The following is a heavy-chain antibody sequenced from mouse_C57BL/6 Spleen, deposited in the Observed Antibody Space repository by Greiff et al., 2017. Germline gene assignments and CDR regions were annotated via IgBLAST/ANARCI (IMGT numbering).Heavy chain of an antibody. Sequence: QVQLKESGPGLVAPSQSLSITCTVSGFSFTSYGVHWVRQPPGKGLEWLVVIWSDGSTTYNSAIKSSLSISKDNSKSQVILKINSLPTDDTAMYCCARHDDYYGSSSAWFAYWGQGTLVTVSA. CDR1: GFSFTSYG. J-gene: IGHJ3*01. CDR2: IWSDGST. V-gene: IGHV2-6-1*01. CDR3: ARHDDYYGSSSAWFAY. D-gene: IGHD1-1*01.